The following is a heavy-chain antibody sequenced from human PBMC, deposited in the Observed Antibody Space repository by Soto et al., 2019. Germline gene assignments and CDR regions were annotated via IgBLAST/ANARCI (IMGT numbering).Heavy chain of an antibody. CDR1: GGSISGYD. D-gene: IGHD3-3*01. CDR3: ARGQRFYGWFDP. V-gene: IGHV4-4*07. Sequence: SETLSLPGGVSGGSISGYDCTWIGQPAPKGLEWLGRIYSSGNTKYNPSLQSRVTMSLDTSNNQFSLRMTSVTAAAAAVDYCARGQRFYGWFDPFGQ. J-gene: IGHJ5*02. CDR2: IYSSGNT.